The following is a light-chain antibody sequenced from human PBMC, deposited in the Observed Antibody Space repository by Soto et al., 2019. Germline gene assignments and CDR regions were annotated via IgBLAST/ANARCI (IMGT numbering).Light chain of an antibody. V-gene: IGLV2-14*01. J-gene: IGLJ1*01. CDR1: SSDVGGYNY. Sequence: QSALTQPASVSGSPGQSITISCTGTSSDVGGYNYVSWYQQHPGKAPKLMIYDVSNRPSGVSNRFSGSKSGNTASLTISGLQAEDEADDYCSSYTSSSTLLYVVGTGTKLTV. CDR3: SSYTSSSTLLYV. CDR2: DVS.